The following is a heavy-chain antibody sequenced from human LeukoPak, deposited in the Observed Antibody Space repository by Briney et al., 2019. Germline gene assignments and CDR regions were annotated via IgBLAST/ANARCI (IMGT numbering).Heavy chain of an antibody. Sequence: PSETLSLTCTVSGGSISSSSYYWGWVRQPPGKGLEWVSSISSSSSSIYYADSVKGRFTISRDNAKNSLYLQMNSLRAEDTAVYYCARVFSLYDYGGNSFGYWGQGTLVTVSS. D-gene: IGHD4-23*01. CDR3: ARVFSLYDYGGNSFGY. CDR2: ISSSSSSI. CDR1: GGSISSSSYY. J-gene: IGHJ4*02. V-gene: IGHV3-21*01.